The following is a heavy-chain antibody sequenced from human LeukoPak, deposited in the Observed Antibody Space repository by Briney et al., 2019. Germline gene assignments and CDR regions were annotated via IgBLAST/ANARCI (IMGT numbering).Heavy chain of an antibody. J-gene: IGHJ4*02. V-gene: IGHV1-2*02. D-gene: IGHD3-3*01. CDR2: INPNSGGT. CDR1: GYTFTGYY. Sequence: ASVKVSCKASGYTFTGYYMHWVRQARGQGLEWMGWINPNSGGTNYAQKFQGRVTMTRDTSISTAYMELSRLRSDDTAVYYCARVSTILRSSNHPVKFDYWGQGTLVTVSS. CDR3: ARVSTILRSSNHPVKFDY.